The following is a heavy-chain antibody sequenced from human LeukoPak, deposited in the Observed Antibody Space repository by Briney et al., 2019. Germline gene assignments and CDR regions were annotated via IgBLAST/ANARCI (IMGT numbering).Heavy chain of an antibody. CDR3: ARDPTGFMGWANWFDP. V-gene: IGHV3-7*03. Sequence: GGSLRLSCAASGFTFSSYWMSWVRQAPGKGLEWVANIKQDGSEKYYVDSVKGRFTISRDNAKNPLYLQMNSLRAEDTALYYCARDPTGFMGWANWFDPWGQGTLVTVSS. J-gene: IGHJ5*02. CDR2: IKQDGSEK. CDR1: GFTFSSYW. D-gene: IGHD1-14*01.